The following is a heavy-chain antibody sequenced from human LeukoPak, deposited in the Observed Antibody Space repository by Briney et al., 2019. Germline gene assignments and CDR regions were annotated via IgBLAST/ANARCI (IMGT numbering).Heavy chain of an antibody. CDR1: GASISSGDYH. CDR3: ARGFGAGNYYYGWFDP. Sequence: SETLSLTCTVSGASISSGDYHWNWIRQPPGKGLEWVGFIHDSGSTYYNPSLKSRVSISRDMSKNQLSLMLSSVTAADTAVYYCARGFGAGNYYYGWFDPWGQGTLVSVSS. V-gene: IGHV4-30-4*01. D-gene: IGHD3-10*01. CDR2: IHDSGST. J-gene: IGHJ5*02.